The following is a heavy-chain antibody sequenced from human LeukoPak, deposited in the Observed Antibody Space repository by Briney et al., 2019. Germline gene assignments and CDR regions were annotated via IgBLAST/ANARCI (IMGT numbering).Heavy chain of an antibody. CDR3: AGGYGNWFDP. Sequence: GRSLRPSCAASGSTSGNFGIHWVRQPPGKGLEWVAVIWFDGNSKYYGGSVKGRFAISRDNSNNTVYLQMNTLRGEDTAVYYCAGGYGNWFDPWGQGILVTVSS. CDR2: IWFDGNSK. V-gene: IGHV3-33*01. J-gene: IGHJ5*02. CDR1: GSTSGNFG. D-gene: IGHD5-18*01.